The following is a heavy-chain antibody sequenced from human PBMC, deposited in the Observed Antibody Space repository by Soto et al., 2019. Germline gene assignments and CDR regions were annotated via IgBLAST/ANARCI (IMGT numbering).Heavy chain of an antibody. Sequence: QVPLVESGGGVVQPGRSLRLSCAASGFTFSSYAMHWVRQAPGKGLEWVAVISYDGSNKYYADSVKGRFTISRDNSKNTLYVQRNSVRAEETAVYYCARGGRGSGYYIPSYYFDYWGQGTLVTVSS. D-gene: IGHD3-3*01. CDR2: ISYDGSNK. V-gene: IGHV3-30-3*01. J-gene: IGHJ4*02. CDR1: GFTFSSYA. CDR3: ARGGRGSGYYIPSYYFDY.